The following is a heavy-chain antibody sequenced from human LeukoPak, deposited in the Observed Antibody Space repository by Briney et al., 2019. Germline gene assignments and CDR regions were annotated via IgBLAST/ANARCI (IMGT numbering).Heavy chain of an antibody. J-gene: IGHJ4*02. V-gene: IGHV1-69*06. Sequence: SVKVSCKASGGTFSSYAISWVRQAPGQGLEWMGGIIPIFGTANYAQKFQGRVTVTADKSTSTAYMELSSLRSEDTAVCYCARARGYCSGGSCYYYFDYWGQGTLVAVSS. D-gene: IGHD2-15*01. CDR1: GGTFSSYA. CDR3: ARARGYCSGGSCYYYFDY. CDR2: IIPIFGTA.